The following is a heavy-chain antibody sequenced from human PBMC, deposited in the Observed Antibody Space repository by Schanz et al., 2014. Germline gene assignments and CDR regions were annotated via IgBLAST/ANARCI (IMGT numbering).Heavy chain of an antibody. D-gene: IGHD3-3*02. V-gene: IGHV4-34*01. CDR2: INHSANT. J-gene: IGHJ6*03. CDR1: GGSFSGYY. CDR3: ARRHHFRSGPYYYYYRDV. Sequence: QVQLQQWGAGLLKPSEPLSLTCAVDGGSFSGYYWSWIRQSPDKALGWIGEINHSANTTYNPSLKSRVAISVDSSNNQFALILNSVTAADTAVYYCARRHHFRSGPYYYYYRDVWGKGTTVTVSS.